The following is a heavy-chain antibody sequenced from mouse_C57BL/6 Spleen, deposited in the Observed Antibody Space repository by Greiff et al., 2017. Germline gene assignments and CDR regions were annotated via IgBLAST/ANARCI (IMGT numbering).Heavy chain of an antibody. D-gene: IGHD2-4*01. CDR2: INPSSGYT. Sequence: QVQLKQSGAELARPGASVKMSCKASGYTFTSYTMHWVKQRPGQGLEWIGYINPSSGYTKYNQKFKDKATLTADKSSSTAYMQLSSLTSEDSAVYYCAAYDYDDPWFAYWGQGTLVTVSA. J-gene: IGHJ3*01. V-gene: IGHV1-4*01. CDR1: GYTFTSYT. CDR3: AAYDYDDPWFAY.